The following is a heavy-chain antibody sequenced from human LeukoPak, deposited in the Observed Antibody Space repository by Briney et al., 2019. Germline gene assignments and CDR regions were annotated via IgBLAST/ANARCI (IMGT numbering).Heavy chain of an antibody. V-gene: IGHV1-46*01. Sequence: ASVKVSCKTSGYTFTTYYLHWVRQAPGQGLEWMGVINPTGGGSTSYAQKFQGRVTMTRDMSTSTVYMELSSLRSEDTAVYYCAMGVDSSGMYYFDYWGQGTLVTVSS. D-gene: IGHD3-22*01. J-gene: IGHJ4*02. CDR3: AMGVDSSGMYYFDY. CDR2: INPTGGGST. CDR1: GYTFTTYY.